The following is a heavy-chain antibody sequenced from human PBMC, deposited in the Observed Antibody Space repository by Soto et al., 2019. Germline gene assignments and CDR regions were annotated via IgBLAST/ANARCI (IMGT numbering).Heavy chain of an antibody. CDR3: ASSTVRGVSQWFDP. D-gene: IGHD3-10*01. CDR1: GGSISSYY. CDR2: IYYSGST. Sequence: KPSETLSLTCTVSGGSISSYYWSWIRQPPGKGLEWIGYIYYSGSTNYNPSLKSRVTISVDTSKNQFSLKLSSVTAADTAVYYCASSTVRGVSQWFDPWGQGTLVTVSS. V-gene: IGHV4-59*01. J-gene: IGHJ5*02.